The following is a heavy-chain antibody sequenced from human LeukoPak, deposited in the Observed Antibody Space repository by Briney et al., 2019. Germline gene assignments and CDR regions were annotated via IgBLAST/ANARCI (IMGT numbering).Heavy chain of an antibody. CDR3: ARGAKGAASDY. D-gene: IGHD1-26*01. CDR2: IYYSGST. Sequence: PSETLSLTCTVSGGSVSSGSYYWSWIRQPPGKGLEWIGYIYYSGSTNYNPSLKSRVTISVDTSKNQFSLKLSSVTAADTAVYYCARGAKGAASDYWGQGTLVTVSS. J-gene: IGHJ4*02. V-gene: IGHV4-61*01. CDR1: GGSVSSGSYY.